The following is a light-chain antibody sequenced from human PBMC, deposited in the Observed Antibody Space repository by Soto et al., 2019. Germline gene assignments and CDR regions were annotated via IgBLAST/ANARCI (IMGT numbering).Light chain of an antibody. CDR2: GAS. Sequence: EIVLTQSPGTLSLSPGERATLSCRASQSVSSSYLAWYQQKPGQAPRLLIYGASSRATGIPDRFSGSGSGPDFTLTISRLEPEDFAVYYCQQYGSSPPLTFGQGTPLEIK. CDR1: QSVSSSY. V-gene: IGKV3-20*01. CDR3: QQYGSSPPLT. J-gene: IGKJ5*01.